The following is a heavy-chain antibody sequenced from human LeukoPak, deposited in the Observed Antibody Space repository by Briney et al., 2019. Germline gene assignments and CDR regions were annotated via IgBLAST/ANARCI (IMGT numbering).Heavy chain of an antibody. CDR3: ARDSELLDY. CDR2: IYYSGST. J-gene: IGHJ4*02. V-gene: IGHV4-39*07. CDR1: GGSISTTSYY. D-gene: IGHD1-26*01. Sequence: PSETLSLTCTVSGGSISTTSYYWGWIRQPPGKGLECIGNIYYSGSTYYNPSLKSRVTIPVDTSKNQFSLKLSSVTAADTAVYYCARDSELLDYWGQGTLVTVSS.